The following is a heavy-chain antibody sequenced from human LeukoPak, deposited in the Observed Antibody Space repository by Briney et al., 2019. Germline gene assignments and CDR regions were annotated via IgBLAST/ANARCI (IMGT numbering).Heavy chain of an antibody. V-gene: IGHV4-59*08. Sequence: SETLSLTCTVSGGSISSYYWSWIRQPPGKGLEWIGYIYYSGSTNYNPSLKSRVTISVDTSKNQFSLKLSSVTAADTAVYYCAIGAYSGSYPKRNLEGYWGQGTLVTVSS. CDR1: GGSISSYY. CDR2: IYYSGST. J-gene: IGHJ4*02. CDR3: AIGAYSGSYPKRNLEGY. D-gene: IGHD1-26*01.